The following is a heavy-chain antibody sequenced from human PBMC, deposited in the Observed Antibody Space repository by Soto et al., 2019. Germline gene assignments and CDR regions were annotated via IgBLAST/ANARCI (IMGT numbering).Heavy chain of an antibody. D-gene: IGHD2-2*01. V-gene: IGHV3-21*01. CDR2: ISSSSSYI. Sequence: GGSLRLSCAASGFTFSSYSMNWVRQAPGKGLEWVSSISSSSSYIYYADSVKGRFTISRDNAKNSLYLQMNSLRAEDTAVYYCARGIVVVPAAMAADMDVWGKGTTVTVSS. J-gene: IGHJ6*03. CDR1: GFTFSSYS. CDR3: ARGIVVVPAAMAADMDV.